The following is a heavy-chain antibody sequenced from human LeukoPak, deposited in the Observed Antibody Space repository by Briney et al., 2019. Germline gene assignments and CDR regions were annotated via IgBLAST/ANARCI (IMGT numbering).Heavy chain of an antibody. Sequence: SETLSLTCAVYGGSFSGYYWSWIRQPPGKGLEWIGSIYYSGSTYYNPSLKSRVTISVDTSKNQFSLKLSSVTAADTAVYYCADLNWFDPWGQGTLVTVSS. CDR2: IYYSGST. V-gene: IGHV4-34*01. CDR1: GGSFSGYY. CDR3: ADLNWFDP. J-gene: IGHJ5*02.